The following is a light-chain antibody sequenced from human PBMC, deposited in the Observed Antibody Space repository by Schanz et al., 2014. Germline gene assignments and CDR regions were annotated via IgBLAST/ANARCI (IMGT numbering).Light chain of an antibody. J-gene: IGLJ3*02. CDR2: SNN. CDR1: SSNIGSNY. V-gene: IGLV1-47*02. CDR3: AAWDGSLSGPV. Sequence: QSVLTQPPSASGTPGQRVTISCSGSSSNIGSNYVYWYQQLPGTAPKLLIYSNNQRPSGVPDRFSGSKSGTSASLAISGLRSEDEADYYCAAWDGSLSGPVFGGGTKFTVL.